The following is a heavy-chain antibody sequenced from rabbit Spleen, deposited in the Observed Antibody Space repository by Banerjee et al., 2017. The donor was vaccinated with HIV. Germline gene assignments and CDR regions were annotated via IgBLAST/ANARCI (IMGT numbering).Heavy chain of an antibody. J-gene: IGHJ6*01. CDR1: GFSFSDYYY. Sequence: QSLEESGGDLVKPGASLTLTCTASGFSFSDYYYICWVHQAPEKGLEWIACINVGSSGRTYYASWAKGRFTISKTSSTTVTLQMTSLTAADTATYFCARDAGTSFSTYGMDLWGPGTLV. V-gene: IGHV1S40*01. CDR2: INVGSSGRT. CDR3: ARDAGTSFSTYGMDL. D-gene: IGHD8-1*01.